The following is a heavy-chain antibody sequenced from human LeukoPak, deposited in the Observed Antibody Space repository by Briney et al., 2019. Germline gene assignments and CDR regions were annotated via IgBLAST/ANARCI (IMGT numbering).Heavy chain of an antibody. D-gene: IGHD5-12*01. V-gene: IGHV3-21*01. CDR1: GFTFSSYS. J-gene: IGHJ4*02. CDR3: AREYGGYATSTALDY. CDR2: ISSSSSYI. Sequence: SGGSLRLSCAASGFTFSSYSMNWVRQAPGKGLEWVSSISSSSSYIYYADSVKGRFTISRDNAKNSLYLQMNSLRAEDTAVYYCAREYGGYATSTALDYWGQGTLVPSPQ.